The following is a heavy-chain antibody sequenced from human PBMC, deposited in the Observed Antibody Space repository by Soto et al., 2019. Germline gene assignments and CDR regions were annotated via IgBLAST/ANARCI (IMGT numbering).Heavy chain of an antibody. V-gene: IGHV3-9*01. Sequence: EVQLVESGGGLVQPGRSLRLSCVGSGFDFDDYAMHWVRQAPGKGLEWVSGISWNTGSIGYADSVKGRFTISRDNAKNSLYLQMNSLRAEDTAVYYCARDHKGGYYYYGMDVWGQGTTVTVSS. CDR3: ARDHKGGYYYYGMDV. CDR1: GFDFDDYA. J-gene: IGHJ6*02. CDR2: ISWNTGSI.